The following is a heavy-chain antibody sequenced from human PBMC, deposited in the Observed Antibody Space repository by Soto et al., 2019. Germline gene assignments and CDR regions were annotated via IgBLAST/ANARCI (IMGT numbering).Heavy chain of an antibody. CDR1: GGTFSSYA. CDR3: AGGGYDFQGWFDP. D-gene: IGHD3-3*01. J-gene: IGHJ5*02. Sequence: SVKVSCKASGGTFSSYAISWVRQAPGQGLEWMGGIIPIFGTANYAQKFQGRVTITADESTSTAYMELSSLRSEDTAVYYCAGGGYDFQGWFDPWGQGTPVTVSS. CDR2: IIPIFGTA. V-gene: IGHV1-69*13.